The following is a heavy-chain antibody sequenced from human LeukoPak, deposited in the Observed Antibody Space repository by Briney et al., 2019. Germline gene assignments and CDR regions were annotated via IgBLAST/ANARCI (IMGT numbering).Heavy chain of an antibody. J-gene: IGHJ4*02. Sequence: PGGSLRLSCTVSGFTISRSYMTWVRQAPGKGLEWVSVIYSGGSTYYADSVKGRFTISRDNSKNTLYLQVNSLRAEDTAVYYCARADYAYFDYWGQGTLVTVSS. D-gene: IGHD4-17*01. V-gene: IGHV3-53*01. CDR3: ARADYAYFDY. CDR1: GFTISRSY. CDR2: IYSGGST.